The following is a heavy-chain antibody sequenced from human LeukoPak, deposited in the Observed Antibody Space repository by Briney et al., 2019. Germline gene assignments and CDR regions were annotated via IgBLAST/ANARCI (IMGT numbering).Heavy chain of an antibody. V-gene: IGHV4-30-2*01. Sequence: KPSQTLSLTCTVSGGSISSGGYYWSWIRQPPGKGLEWIGYIYHSGSTYYNPSLKSRVTISVDRSKNQFSLKLSSVTAADTAVYYCARGWSVDRAAAGTDWFDPWGQGTLVTVSS. CDR2: IYHSGST. CDR3: ARGWSVDRAAAGTDWFDP. J-gene: IGHJ5*02. D-gene: IGHD6-13*01. CDR1: GGSISSGGYY.